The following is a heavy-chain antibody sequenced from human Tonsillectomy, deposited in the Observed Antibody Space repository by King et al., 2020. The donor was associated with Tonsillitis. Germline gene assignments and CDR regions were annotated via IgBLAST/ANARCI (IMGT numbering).Heavy chain of an antibody. V-gene: IGHV3-7*01. CDR2: IKQDGSEK. J-gene: IGHJ4*02. Sequence: VQLQESGGDLVQPGGSLRLSCAASGFTFSSYRMSWVRQAPGKGLEWVANIKQDGSEKYYVDSVKGRFTISRDNAKDSLFLQMNSLGAEDTAVYYCGRDRSXXNXXLFDXXGQGXXVT. CDR1: GFTFSSYR. CDR3: GRDRSXXNXXLFDX. D-gene: IGHD1-1*01.